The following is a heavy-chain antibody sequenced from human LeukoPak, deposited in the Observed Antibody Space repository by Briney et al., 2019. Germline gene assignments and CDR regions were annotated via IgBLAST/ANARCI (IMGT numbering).Heavy chain of an antibody. V-gene: IGHV3-23*01. D-gene: IGHD1-1*01. CDR2: ISDIGAST. Sequence: GGSLRLSCTASGFTFSNYAMSWVRQAPGKGLEWVSDISDIGASTNYVGSVKGRFTISRDNSKNMLYMQMNSLRAEDTALYYCARKGNGALDIWGQGTMVTVSS. CDR3: ARKGNGALDI. J-gene: IGHJ3*02. CDR1: GFTFSNYA.